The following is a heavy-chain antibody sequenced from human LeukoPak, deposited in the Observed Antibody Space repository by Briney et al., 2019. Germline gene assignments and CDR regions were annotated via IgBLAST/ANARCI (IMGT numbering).Heavy chain of an antibody. CDR2: ISGYNGDT. D-gene: IGHD5-12*01. CDR1: GYTFTRYS. Sequence: ASVKVSCKASGYTFTRYSISWVRQAPGQGLEWMGWISGYNGDTKYEQKLQGRVTLTTDASTSTAYMELRSLRSDDTAVYYCARDHGGYEMEYYFDYWGQGTLVTVSS. V-gene: IGHV1-18*01. J-gene: IGHJ4*02. CDR3: ARDHGGYEMEYYFDY.